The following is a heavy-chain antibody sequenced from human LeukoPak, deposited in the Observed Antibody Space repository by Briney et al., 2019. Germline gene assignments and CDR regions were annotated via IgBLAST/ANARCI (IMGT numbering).Heavy chain of an antibody. V-gene: IGHV4-34*01. J-gene: IGHJ4*02. CDR3: ARGRGYNSFDY. Sequence: SETLSLTCAVYGGSFSGYYWSWIRQPPGKGLEWIGEINHSGSTNYTPPLKSRVTMSVDTSKNQFSLKLNSVTAADTAVYYCARGRGYNSFDYWGQGTLVTVSS. D-gene: IGHD3-16*02. CDR2: INHSGST. CDR1: GGSFSGYY.